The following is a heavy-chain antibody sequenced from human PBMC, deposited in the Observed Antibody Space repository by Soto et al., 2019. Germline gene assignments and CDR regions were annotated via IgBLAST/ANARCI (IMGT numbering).Heavy chain of an antibody. Sequence: TGGSLRLSCAASGFTFSSYGMHWVRQAPGKGLEWVAVISYDGSNKYYADSVKGRFTISRDNSKNTLYLQMNSLRAEDTAVYYCAKDRFILAEYFQHWGQGTLVTVSS. CDR1: GFTFSSYG. D-gene: IGHD3-3*01. V-gene: IGHV3-30*18. CDR3: AKDRFILAEYFQH. J-gene: IGHJ1*01. CDR2: ISYDGSNK.